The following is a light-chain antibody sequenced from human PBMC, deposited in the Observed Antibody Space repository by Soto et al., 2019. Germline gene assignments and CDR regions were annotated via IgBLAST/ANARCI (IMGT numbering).Light chain of an antibody. J-gene: IGKJ4*01. V-gene: IGKV1-33*01. CDR3: QQYVNLPLT. CDR2: EAS. Sequence: DIQMTQSPSSLSASVGDRVTITCQASQDIINYLNWYQQKPGKAPKLLIYEASSLETGVPSRFSGGGSGAHFTFTISSLQPEDFATYYCQQYVNLPLTFGGGTKVELK. CDR1: QDIINY.